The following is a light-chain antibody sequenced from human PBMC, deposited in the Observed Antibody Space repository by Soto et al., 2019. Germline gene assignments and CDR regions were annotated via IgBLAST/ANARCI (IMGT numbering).Light chain of an antibody. V-gene: IGLV2-14*01. CDR1: SSDVGGYNY. CDR2: DVS. Sequence: QSALTQPASVSGSPGQSITISCTGTSSDVGGYNYVSWYQQHPGKAPKLIIYDVSNWPSGVSNRFSGSKSGNTASLTISGLQAEDEADYYCSSYTSSSTLYVFGTGTKLTVL. CDR3: SSYTSSSTLYV. J-gene: IGLJ1*01.